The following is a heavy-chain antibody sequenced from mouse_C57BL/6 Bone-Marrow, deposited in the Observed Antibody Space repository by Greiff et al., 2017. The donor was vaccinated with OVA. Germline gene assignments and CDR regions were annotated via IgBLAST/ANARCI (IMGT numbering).Heavy chain of an antibody. CDR1: GYTFTSYW. CDR3: ARYYYGSSPDYYAMDY. D-gene: IGHD1-1*01. V-gene: IGHV1-72*01. J-gene: IGHJ4*01. CDR2: IDPNSGGT. Sequence: QVQLKQPGAELVKPGASVKLSCKASGYTFTSYWMHWVKQRPGRGLEWIGRIDPNSGGTKYNEKFKSKATLTVDKPSSTAYMQLSSLTSEDSAVYYCARYYYGSSPDYYAMDYWGQGTSVTVSS.